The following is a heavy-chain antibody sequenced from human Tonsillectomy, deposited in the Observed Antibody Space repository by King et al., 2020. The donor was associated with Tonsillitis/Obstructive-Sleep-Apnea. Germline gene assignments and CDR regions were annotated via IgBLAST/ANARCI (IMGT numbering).Heavy chain of an antibody. CDR1: GFIFSTYG. D-gene: IGHD6-25*01. Sequence: VQLVESGGGVVQPGRSLRLSCAASGFIFSTYGMHWVRQAPGKGLEWVAVIWSNGITKNYGDPVKGRFTISRDNSKNTLYLQMDSLRAEDTAVYYCATDVGGSPFDYWGQGTLVTVSS. CDR3: ATDVGGSPFDY. V-gene: IGHV3-33*01. J-gene: IGHJ4*02. CDR2: IWSNGITK.